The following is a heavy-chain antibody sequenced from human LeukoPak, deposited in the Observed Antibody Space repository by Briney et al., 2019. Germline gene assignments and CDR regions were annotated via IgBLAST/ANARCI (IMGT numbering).Heavy chain of an antibody. CDR3: AKDSQYYDSSGYYYFDY. J-gene: IGHJ4*02. CDR2: MSGSGGST. V-gene: IGHV3-23*01. D-gene: IGHD3-22*01. Sequence: GGSLRLSCAASGFTFSSYAMSWVRQAPGKWLEWVSSMSGSGGSTYYADSGKGRFTISRDNYKNTLYLQMNSLRAEDKAVYYCAKDSQYYDSSGYYYFDYWGQGTLVTVSS. CDR1: GFTFSSYA.